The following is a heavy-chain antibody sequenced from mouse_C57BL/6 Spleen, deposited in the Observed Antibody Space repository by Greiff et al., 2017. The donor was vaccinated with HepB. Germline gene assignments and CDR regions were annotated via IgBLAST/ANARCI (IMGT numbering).Heavy chain of an antibody. J-gene: IGHJ4*01. CDR1: GYTFTDYY. CDR2: INPYNGGT. CDR3: ARRGYYYGSSFYAMDY. Sequence: EVNLVESGPVLVKPGASVKMSCKASGYTFTDYYMNWVKQSHGKSLEWIGVINPYNGGTSYNQKFKGKATLTVDKSSSTAYMELNSLTSEDSAVYYCARRGYYYGSSFYAMDYWGQGTSVTVSS. V-gene: IGHV1-19*01. D-gene: IGHD1-1*01.